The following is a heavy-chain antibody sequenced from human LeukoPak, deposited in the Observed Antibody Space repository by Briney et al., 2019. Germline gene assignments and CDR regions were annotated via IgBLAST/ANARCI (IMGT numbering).Heavy chain of an antibody. CDR2: IIPMFGTS. J-gene: IGHJ5*02. V-gene: IGHV1-69*05. Sequence: SVKVSCKASGGTFSNYAISWVRQAPGQGLEWMGGIIPMFGTSKYAQKFQGRVTITTDESTSTAYMVLSSLRSEDTAVYYCARTAESLAVGGATFNWFDPWGQGTPVTVSS. CDR1: GGTFSNYA. CDR3: ARTAESLAVGGATFNWFDP. D-gene: IGHD6-6*01.